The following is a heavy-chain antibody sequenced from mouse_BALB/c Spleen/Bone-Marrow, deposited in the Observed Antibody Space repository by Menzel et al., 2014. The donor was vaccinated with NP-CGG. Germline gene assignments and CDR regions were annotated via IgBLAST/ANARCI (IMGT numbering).Heavy chain of an antibody. J-gene: IGHJ2*01. D-gene: IGHD2-1*01. CDR2: IRNKANGYTT. Sequence: EVKVVESGGGLVQPGGFLRLSCATSGFTFTDHYMSWVRQPPGKALEWLGFIRNKANGYTTEYSASVKGRFTISRDNSQSIVYLQMSTLRAEDSATYYCARDYLYYFDYWGQGTTLTVSS. V-gene: IGHV7-3*02. CDR1: GFTFTDHY. CDR3: ARDYLYYFDY.